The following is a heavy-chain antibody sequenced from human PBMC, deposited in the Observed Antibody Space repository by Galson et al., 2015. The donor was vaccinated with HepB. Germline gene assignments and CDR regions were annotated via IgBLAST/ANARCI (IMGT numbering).Heavy chain of an antibody. CDR1: GFTVSSNY. V-gene: IGHV3-66*02. Sequence: SLRLSCAASGFTVSSNYMSWVRQAPGKGLEWVAGIYRGSRRDCEDPVKGRFTISRDNSNNTMDLQMNSLRAEDTAVYYCARKSRPLRSDAFDIWGQGTMVTVSS. CDR2: IYRGSRR. J-gene: IGHJ3*02. CDR3: ARKSRPLRSDAFDI. D-gene: IGHD4/OR15-4a*01.